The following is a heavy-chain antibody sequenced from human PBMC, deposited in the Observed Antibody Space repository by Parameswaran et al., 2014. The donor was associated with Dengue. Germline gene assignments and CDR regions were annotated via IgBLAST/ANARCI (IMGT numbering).Heavy chain of an antibody. J-gene: IGHJ6*03. Sequence: PGKGLEWIGYIYYSGSTNYNPSLKSRVTISVDTSKNQFSLKLSSVTAADTAVYYCARTSGSYYQSYYYYMDVWGKGTTVTVSS. D-gene: IGHD1-26*01. CDR2: IYYSGST. CDR3: ARTSGSYYQSYYYYMDV. V-gene: IGHV4-59*08.